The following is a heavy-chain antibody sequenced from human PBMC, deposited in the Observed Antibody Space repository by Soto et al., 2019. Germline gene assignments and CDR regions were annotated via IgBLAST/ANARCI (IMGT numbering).Heavy chain of an antibody. V-gene: IGHV3-9*01. CDR3: AKAYLVFGTNDGFDF. J-gene: IGHJ3*01. CDR1: GFAFDDYA. CDR2: ISWNSGSI. D-gene: IGHD2-21*02. Sequence: EMQLVESGGGLVQPGRSLRLSCVASGFAFDDYAMHWVRQAPGKGLEWVSSISWNSGSIIYAGSVEGRFTISRDNDKHSLFLQLNSLRAEDTALYYCAKAYLVFGTNDGFDFWGHGTMVNVFS.